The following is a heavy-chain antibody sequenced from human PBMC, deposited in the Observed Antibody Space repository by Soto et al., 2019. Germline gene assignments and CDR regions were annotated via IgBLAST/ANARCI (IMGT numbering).Heavy chain of an antibody. J-gene: IGHJ4*02. CDR3: ARGSCSGGSCYSPTRLYFDY. V-gene: IGHV4-34*01. CDR1: GGSFSGYY. CDR2: INHSGST. D-gene: IGHD2-15*01. Sequence: SETLSLTCAVYGGSFSGYYWSWIRQPPGKGLEWIGEINHSGSTNYNPSLKSRVTISVDTSKNQFSLKLSSVTAADTAVYYCARGSCSGGSCYSPTRLYFDYWGQGTLVTVS.